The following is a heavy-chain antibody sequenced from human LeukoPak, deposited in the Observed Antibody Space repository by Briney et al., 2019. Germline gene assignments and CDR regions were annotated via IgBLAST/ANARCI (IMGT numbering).Heavy chain of an antibody. J-gene: IGHJ5*02. CDR3: ARDAGYNSVWFDA. CDR1: GYTFTGYY. V-gene: IGHV1-2*02. D-gene: IGHD5-24*01. Sequence: ASVKVSCKASGYTFTGYYMHWVRQAPGQGLEWMGWINPHSGGTNYAQKFQGRVTMTRDTSISTAYMELSRLRSDDTAVYYCARDAGYNSVWFDAWGEGTLVTVSS. CDR2: INPHSGGT.